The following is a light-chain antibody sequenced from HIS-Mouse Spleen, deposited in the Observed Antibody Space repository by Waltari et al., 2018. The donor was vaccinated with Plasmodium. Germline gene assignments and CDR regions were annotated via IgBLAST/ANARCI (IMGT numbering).Light chain of an antibody. V-gene: IGLV3-1*01. CDR2: QDS. CDR1: KLGDKY. J-gene: IGLJ2*01. Sequence: SYELTQPPSVSVSPGQTASITCSGDKLGDKYACWYQQKPGQSPVLVIYQDSKRPSGIPDRFSGSNSGNTATLTISGTQAMDEADYYCQAWDSSTVVFGGGTKPTVL. CDR3: QAWDSSTVV.